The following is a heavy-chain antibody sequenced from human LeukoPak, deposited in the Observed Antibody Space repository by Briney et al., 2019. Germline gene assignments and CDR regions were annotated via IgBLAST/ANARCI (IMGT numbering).Heavy chain of an antibody. CDR2: INPKIGGT. J-gene: IGHJ4*02. D-gene: IGHD3-9*01. CDR3: ARDSSRRPQIYDIATSFSTDF. Sequence: ASVTVSCKASGYTFTDYYIHWVRQAPGQGLEGMGLINPKIGGTNYAQSFQGRVSMTRDTSITTAYMELRTVTSDDTAVYYCARDSSRRPQIYDIATSFSTDFWGQGTLVTVPS. CDR1: GYTFTDYY. V-gene: IGHV1-2*02.